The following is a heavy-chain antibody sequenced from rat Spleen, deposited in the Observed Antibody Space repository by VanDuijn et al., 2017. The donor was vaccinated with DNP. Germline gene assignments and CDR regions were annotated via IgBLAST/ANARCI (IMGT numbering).Heavy chain of an antibody. V-gene: IGHV5-22*01. CDR3: ARRGYGYEDY. CDR2: ISYDGGTT. D-gene: IGHD4-4*01. Sequence: EVQLVESGGGLVQPGRSLKLSCAASGFTFSDYNMAWVRQAPKKGLEWVATISYDGGTTYYGDSVKGRFTVSRDNAKDTLYLQMNSLRSEDTATYYCARRGYGYEDYWGQGVMVTVSS. J-gene: IGHJ2*01. CDR1: GFTFSDYN.